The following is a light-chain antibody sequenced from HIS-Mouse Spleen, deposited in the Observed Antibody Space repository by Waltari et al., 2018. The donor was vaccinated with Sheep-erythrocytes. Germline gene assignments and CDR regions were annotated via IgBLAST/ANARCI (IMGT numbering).Light chain of an antibody. J-gene: IGLJ3*02. V-gene: IGLV2-23*01. CDR1: SSDVGSYNL. CDR3: CSYAGSFWV. CDR2: EGS. Sequence: QSALTQPASVSGSPGQSITISCTGTSSDVGSYNLVSWYQQHPGKAPKLMIYEGSKRPSGFSHRFSGSKSGNTASLTISGLQAEDEADYYCCSYAGSFWVFGGGTKLTVL.